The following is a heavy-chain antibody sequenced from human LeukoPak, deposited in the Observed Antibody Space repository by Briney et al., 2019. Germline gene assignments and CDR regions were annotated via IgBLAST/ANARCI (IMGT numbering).Heavy chain of an antibody. V-gene: IGHV4-34*01. D-gene: IGHD3-16*01. CDR1: GGSFGGYY. CDR2: INHSGST. CDR3: GRSAGFVHFDH. Sequence: SETLSLTCAVYGGSFGGYYWSWIRQPPGKRLEWIGEINHSGSTNYNPSVKSRVTISVDTSKNQFSLKVSSVTAADTAVYYCGRSAGFVHFDHWGQGTLVTVSS. J-gene: IGHJ4*02.